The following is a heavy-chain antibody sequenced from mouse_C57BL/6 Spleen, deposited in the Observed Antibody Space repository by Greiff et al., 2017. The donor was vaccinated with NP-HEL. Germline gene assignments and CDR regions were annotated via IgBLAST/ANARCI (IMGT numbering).Heavy chain of an antibody. V-gene: IGHV1-74*01. CDR1: GYTFTSYW. CDR3: ATKDYYGSSHWYFDV. CDR2: IHPSDSDT. D-gene: IGHD1-1*01. Sequence: QVQLKQPGAELVRPGPSVKVSCKASGYTFTSYWMHWVKQRPGQGLEWIGRIHPSDSDTNYNQKFKGKATLTVDKSSSTAYMQLSSLTSEDSAVYYCATKDYYGSSHWYFDVWGTGTTVTVSS. J-gene: IGHJ1*03.